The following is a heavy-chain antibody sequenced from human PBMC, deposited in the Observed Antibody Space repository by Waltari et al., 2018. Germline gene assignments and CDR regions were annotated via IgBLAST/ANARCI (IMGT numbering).Heavy chain of an antibody. J-gene: IGHJ5*02. CDR2: VDPEDGET. Sequence: VQLVQSGSELKKPGASVKVSCKASGYTFTSYAMNWVRQAPGKGLEWMGRVDPEDGETIYAEKFQGRVTITADTSTDTAYMELSSLRSEDTAVYYCATDARYNWNFNWFDPWGQGTLVTVSS. CDR3: ATDARYNWNFNWFDP. CDR1: GYTFTSYA. D-gene: IGHD1-7*01. V-gene: IGHV1-69-2*01.